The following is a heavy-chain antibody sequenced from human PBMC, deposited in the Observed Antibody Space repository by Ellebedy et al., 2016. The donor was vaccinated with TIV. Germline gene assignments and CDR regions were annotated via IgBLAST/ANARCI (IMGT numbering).Heavy chain of an antibody. CDR1: GGSVSSGSHY. V-gene: IGHV4-61*01. CDR2: RYYIGTT. J-gene: IGHJ6*02. D-gene: IGHD1-26*01. CDR3: AGGSYTPYGMDV. Sequence: GSLRLSCTVSGGSVSSGSHYWNWIRQPPGKGLAWIGYRYYIGTTNYNPSLKSRVTISEDTSKNQFSLRLSSVTAADTAVYYCAGGSYTPYGMDVWGQGTTVTVSS.